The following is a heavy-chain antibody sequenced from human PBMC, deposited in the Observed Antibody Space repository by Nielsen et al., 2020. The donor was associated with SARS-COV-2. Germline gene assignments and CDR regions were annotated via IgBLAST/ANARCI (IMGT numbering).Heavy chain of an antibody. V-gene: IGHV4-59*12. CDR1: GGSISSYY. CDR2: IYYSGST. D-gene: IGHD5-18*01. CDR3: ARDTKIKLWLGPFDY. Sequence: SETLSLTCTVSGGSISSYYWSWIRQPPGKGLEWIGYIYYSGSTNYNPSLKSRVTISVDTSKNQFSLKLSSVTAADTAVYYCARDTKIKLWLGPFDYWGQGTLVTVSS. J-gene: IGHJ4*02.